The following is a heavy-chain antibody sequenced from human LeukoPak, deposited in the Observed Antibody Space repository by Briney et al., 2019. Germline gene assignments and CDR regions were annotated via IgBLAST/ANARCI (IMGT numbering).Heavy chain of an antibody. D-gene: IGHD3-22*01. Sequence: ASVKVSCKASGYTFTSYAMHWVRQAPGQRLEWMGWINPNSGGTNYAQKFQGRVTMTRDTSISTAYMELSRLRSDDTAVYYCARDYDSSGYYYLVYAFDIWSQGTMVTVSS. CDR1: GYTFTSYA. CDR3: ARDYDSSGYYYLVYAFDI. CDR2: INPNSGGT. J-gene: IGHJ3*02. V-gene: IGHV1-2*02.